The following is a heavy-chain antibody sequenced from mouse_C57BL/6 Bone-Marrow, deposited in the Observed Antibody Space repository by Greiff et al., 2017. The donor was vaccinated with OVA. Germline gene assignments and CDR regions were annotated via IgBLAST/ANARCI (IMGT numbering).Heavy chain of an antibody. CDR3: ARKRGTTPFDY. Sequence: DVQLVESGGGLVKPGGSLKLSCAASGFTFSDYGMHWVRQAPEKGLEWVAYISSGSSTIYYADTVKGRFTISRDNAKITLFLQMTSLRSEDTAMYYCARKRGTTPFDYWGQGTTLTVSS. D-gene: IGHD1-1*01. J-gene: IGHJ2*01. CDR2: ISSGSSTI. V-gene: IGHV5-17*01. CDR1: GFTFSDYG.